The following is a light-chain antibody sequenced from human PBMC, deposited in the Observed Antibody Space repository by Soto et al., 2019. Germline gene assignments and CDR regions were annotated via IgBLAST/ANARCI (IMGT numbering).Light chain of an antibody. J-gene: IGLJ1*01. CDR2: QDR. V-gene: IGLV3-1*01. CDR1: KLGDKY. Sequence: SYELTQPPSVSVSPGQTASITCSGDKLGDKYACWYQQKPGQSPVLVIYQDRKRPSGIPERFSASNSGNTATLTISGTQAMDEADYYCQAWDSSTGVFGTGTKVTVL. CDR3: QAWDSSTGV.